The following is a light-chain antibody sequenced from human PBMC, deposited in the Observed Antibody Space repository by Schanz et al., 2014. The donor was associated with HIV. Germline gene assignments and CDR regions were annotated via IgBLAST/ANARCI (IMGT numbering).Light chain of an antibody. CDR1: SSNIGAGYD. J-gene: IGLJ2*01. Sequence: QSVLTQPPSVSGAPGQRVTISCTGSSSNIGAGYDVHWYQQFPGTAPKLLIFDDDSRPSGVPDRFSGSKSGTSASLAITGLQADDEADYYCQSFDRLMRGLVFGGGTKLTVL. CDR2: DDD. CDR3: QSFDRLMRGLV. V-gene: IGLV1-40*01.